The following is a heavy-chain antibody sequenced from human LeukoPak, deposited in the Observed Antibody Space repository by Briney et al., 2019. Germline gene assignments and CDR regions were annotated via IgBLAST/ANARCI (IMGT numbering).Heavy chain of an antibody. Sequence: GGSLRLSCAASGFTFSSYAMHWVRQAPGKGLEWVAVISYDGSNKYYADSVKGRFTISRDNSKNTLYLQMNSLRAEDTAVYYCARNGAPIAARDVRNYYYMDVWGKGTTVTVSS. CDR3: ARNGAPIAARDVRNYYYMDV. V-gene: IGHV3-30-3*01. CDR1: GFTFSSYA. J-gene: IGHJ6*03. CDR2: ISYDGSNK. D-gene: IGHD6-6*01.